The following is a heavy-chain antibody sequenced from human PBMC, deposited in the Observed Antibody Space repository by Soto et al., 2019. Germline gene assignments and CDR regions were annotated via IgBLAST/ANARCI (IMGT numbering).Heavy chain of an antibody. D-gene: IGHD2-21*02. CDR3: ARDRVPPHIVVVTYAFDI. J-gene: IGHJ3*02. Sequence: QVQLVQSGAEVKKPRSSVKVSCKASGGTFSSYAISWVRQAPGQGLEWMGGIIPIFGTANYAQKFQGRVTITADESTSTAYMELSSLRSEDTAVYYCARDRVPPHIVVVTYAFDIWGQGTMVTVSS. CDR2: IIPIFGTA. V-gene: IGHV1-69*01. CDR1: GGTFSSYA.